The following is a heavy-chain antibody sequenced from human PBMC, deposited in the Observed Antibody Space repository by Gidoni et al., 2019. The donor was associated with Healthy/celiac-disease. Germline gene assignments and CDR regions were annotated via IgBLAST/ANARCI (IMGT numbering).Heavy chain of an antibody. CDR3: ARESVVEAFDI. Sequence: QLQLQESGSGLVKPSQTLSLTCAVSGGPISSGGSSWSWIRQPPGKGLEWIGYIYHSGSTYYNPSLKSRVTISVDRSKNQFSLKLSSVTAADTAVYYCARESVVEAFDIWGQGTMVTVSS. CDR2: IYHSGST. CDR1: GGPISSGGSS. J-gene: IGHJ3*02. V-gene: IGHV4-30-2*01. D-gene: IGHD2-15*01.